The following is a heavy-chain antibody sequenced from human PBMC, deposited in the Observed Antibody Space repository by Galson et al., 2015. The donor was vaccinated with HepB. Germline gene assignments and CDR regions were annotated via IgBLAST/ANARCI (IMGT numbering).Heavy chain of an antibody. D-gene: IGHD4-23*01. CDR3: TTFSPPTTVVTPGLKSDY. Sequence: SLRLSCAASGFTFSNAWMSWVRQAPGKGLEWVGRIKSKTDGGTTDYAAPVKGRFTISRDDSKNTLYLQMNSLKTEDTAVYYCTTFSPPTTVVTPGLKSDYWGQGTLVTVSS. V-gene: IGHV3-15*01. CDR1: GFTFSNAW. J-gene: IGHJ4*02. CDR2: IKSKTDGGTT.